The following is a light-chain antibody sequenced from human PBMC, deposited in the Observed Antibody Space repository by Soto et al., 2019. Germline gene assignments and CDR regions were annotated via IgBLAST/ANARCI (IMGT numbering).Light chain of an antibody. J-gene: IGKJ3*01. CDR2: ATS. V-gene: IGKV1-27*01. CDR1: QGISNY. Sequence: DIQMTQSPSSLAASVGDRVTISCRASQGISNYLAWYQQKPGKAPKLLIYATSTLQSGVSSRFTGSGSGTDFTLPLSSLQPEDVAPYCCHKYNWPPFTFGPGTKVDI. CDR3: HKYNWPPFT.